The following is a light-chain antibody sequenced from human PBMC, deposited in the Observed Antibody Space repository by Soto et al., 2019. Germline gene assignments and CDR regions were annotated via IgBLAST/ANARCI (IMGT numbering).Light chain of an antibody. J-gene: IGLJ1*01. CDR2: EVS. V-gene: IGLV2-23*02. Sequence: QSALTHPASVSGSPGQSITISCTGTSSDVGSYNLVSWYQQHPGKAPKLMIYEVSKRPSGVSNRFSGSKSGNTASLTISGLLAEDEADYYCCSYAGSSTYVFGTGTKVTVL. CDR3: CSYAGSSTYV. CDR1: SSDVGSYNL.